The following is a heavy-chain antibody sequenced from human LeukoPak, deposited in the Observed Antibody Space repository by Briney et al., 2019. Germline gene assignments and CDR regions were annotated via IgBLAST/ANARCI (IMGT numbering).Heavy chain of an antibody. Sequence: SETLSLTCTVSGGSISSYYWSWIRQPPGKGLEWIGYIYYSGSTNYNPSLKSRVTISVDTSKNQFSLKLSSVTAADTAVYYCARVDNYYYDSSGYSGAFGYWGQGTLVTVSS. J-gene: IGHJ4*02. CDR3: ARVDNYYYDSSGYSGAFGY. CDR2: IYYSGST. D-gene: IGHD3-22*01. V-gene: IGHV4-59*12. CDR1: GGSISSYY.